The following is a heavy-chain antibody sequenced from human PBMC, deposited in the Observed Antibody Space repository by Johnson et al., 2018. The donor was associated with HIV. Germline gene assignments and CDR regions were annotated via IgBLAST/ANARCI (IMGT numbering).Heavy chain of an antibody. CDR1: GFTVSSNY. CDR3: ARTLGFGTEDAFDI. V-gene: IGHV3-7*01. D-gene: IGHD3-10*01. CDR2: IKQDGSEK. Sequence: VQLMESGGGLIQPGGSLRLSCAASGFTVSSNYMSWVRQAPGKGLEWVANIKQDGSEKYYVDSVKGRFTISRDNAKKSLYMQMNSLRAGDTAVYYCARTLGFGTEDAFDIWGQGTMVTVSS. J-gene: IGHJ3*02.